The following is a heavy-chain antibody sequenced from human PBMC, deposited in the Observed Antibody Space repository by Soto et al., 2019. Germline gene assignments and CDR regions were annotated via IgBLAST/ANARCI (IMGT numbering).Heavy chain of an antibody. Sequence: SVKVSCKASGGTFSSYAISWVRQAPGQGLEWMGGIIPIFGTANYAQKFQGRVTITADESTSTAYMELSSLRSEDTAVYYCARAPPTANLYYYYYGMDVWGQGTMVTVS. J-gene: IGHJ6*02. CDR3: ARAPPTANLYYYYYGMDV. CDR1: GGTFSSYA. CDR2: IIPIFGTA. D-gene: IGHD2-21*02. V-gene: IGHV1-69*13.